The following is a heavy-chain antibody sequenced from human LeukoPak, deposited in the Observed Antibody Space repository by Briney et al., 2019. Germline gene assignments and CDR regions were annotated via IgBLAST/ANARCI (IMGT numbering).Heavy chain of an antibody. Sequence: GGPLRLSCAASGFTFSSYWMSWVRQAPGKGLEWVANIKQDGSEKYYVDSVKGRFTISRDNAKNSLYLQMNSLRAEDTAVYYCARVSSSWYPDYFDYWGQGTLVTVSS. D-gene: IGHD6-13*01. CDR2: IKQDGSEK. CDR3: ARVSSSWYPDYFDY. CDR1: GFTFSSYW. J-gene: IGHJ4*02. V-gene: IGHV3-7*01.